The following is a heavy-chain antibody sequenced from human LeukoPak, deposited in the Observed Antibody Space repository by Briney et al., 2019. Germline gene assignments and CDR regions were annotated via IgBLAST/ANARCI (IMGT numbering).Heavy chain of an antibody. CDR1: AFTFRSYA. Sequence: GGSLRLSCAASAFTFRSYAMSWVRQAGGKGLEWVSVISGSGETTIYADSVKGRITISRDNSKNTLYLQMNSLRAEDTAVYYCAKAIYASGSPYTSIDYWGQGTLVTVSS. CDR2: ISGSGETT. D-gene: IGHD3-10*01. J-gene: IGHJ4*02. CDR3: AKAIYASGSPYTSIDY. V-gene: IGHV3-23*01.